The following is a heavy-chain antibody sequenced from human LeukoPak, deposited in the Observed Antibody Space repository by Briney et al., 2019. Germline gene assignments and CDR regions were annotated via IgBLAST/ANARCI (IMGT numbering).Heavy chain of an antibody. D-gene: IGHD6-13*01. CDR1: GGTFSSFA. Sequence: ASVKVSCKASGGTFSSFAISWVRQAPGQGLEWMGGIIPIFGTANYAQKFQGRVTITADESTSTAYMELSSLRSEDTAVYYCAREAAAGTGYFDYWGQGTLVTVSS. CDR2: IIPIFGTA. CDR3: AREAAAGTGYFDY. J-gene: IGHJ4*02. V-gene: IGHV1-69*13.